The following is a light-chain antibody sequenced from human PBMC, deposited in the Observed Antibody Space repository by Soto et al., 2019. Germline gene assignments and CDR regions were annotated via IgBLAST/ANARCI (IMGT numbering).Light chain of an antibody. CDR1: QSVSSY. CDR2: GAY. V-gene: IGKV3-20*01. J-gene: IGKJ2*01. CDR3: QQYGTSPRT. Sequence: ENVLTQSPGTLSLSLGERATLSCRASQSVSSYLAWYQKKPGQPPRLLIYGAYNRPTGIPDRFTGSGSGTDFTLTISGLQPEDFAVYYCQQYGTSPRTFGQGTKVEIK.